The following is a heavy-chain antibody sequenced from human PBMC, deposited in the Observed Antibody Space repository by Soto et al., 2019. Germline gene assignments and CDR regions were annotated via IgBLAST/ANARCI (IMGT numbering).Heavy chain of an antibody. CDR2: IYHSGST. Sequence: LSLTCAVSGGSISSGGYSWSWIRQPPGKGLEWIGYIYHSGSTYYNPSLKSRVTISVDRSKNQFSLKLSSVTAADTAVYYCARDSFNSCSPLYFDYWGQGTLVTVSS. CDR1: GGSISSGGYS. V-gene: IGHV4-30-2*01. J-gene: IGHJ4*02. CDR3: ARDSFNSCSPLYFDY. D-gene: IGHD6-6*01.